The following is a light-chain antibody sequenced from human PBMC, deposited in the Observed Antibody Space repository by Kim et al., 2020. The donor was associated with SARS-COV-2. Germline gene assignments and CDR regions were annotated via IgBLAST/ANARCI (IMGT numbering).Light chain of an antibody. CDR3: SSYTSSSTLGV. CDR1: SRDVGGYNY. Sequence: QSITISCTGTSRDVGGYNYVSWYQQHPGKAPKLMIYDVSKRPSGVSNRFSGSKSGNTASLTISGLQAEDEADYYCSSYTSSSTLGVFGGGTQLTVL. J-gene: IGLJ2*01. CDR2: DVS. V-gene: IGLV2-14*04.